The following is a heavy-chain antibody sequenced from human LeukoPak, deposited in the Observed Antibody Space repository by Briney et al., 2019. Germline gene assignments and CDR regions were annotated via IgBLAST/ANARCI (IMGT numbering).Heavy chain of an antibody. CDR1: GFTFRTYA. CDR3: AKVAPYSSPLGNFDS. CDR2: IETSGDNT. V-gene: IGHV3-23*05. J-gene: IGHJ4*02. D-gene: IGHD6-19*01. Sequence: PGGSLRLSCAASGFTFRTYAMSWVRQAPGKGLEWVSTIETSGDNTYYADSVKGRFTVSRDNSKNTLYLQMNRLRAEDTAVYYCAKVAPYSSPLGNFDSRGQGTLVTVSS.